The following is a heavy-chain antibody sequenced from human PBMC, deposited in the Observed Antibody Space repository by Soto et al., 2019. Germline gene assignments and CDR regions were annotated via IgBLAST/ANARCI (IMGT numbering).Heavy chain of an antibody. CDR1: GYSFTSYW. J-gene: IGHJ6*02. CDR3: ASTSYNWNYAGYCGMDV. V-gene: IGHV5-51*01. Sequence: GESLKISCKGSGYSFTSYWIGWVRQMPGKGLEWMGIIYPGDSDTRYSPSFQGQVTISADKSISTAYLQWSSLKASDTAMYYCASTSYNWNYAGYCGMDVWGQGTTVTVSS. D-gene: IGHD1-7*01. CDR2: IYPGDSDT.